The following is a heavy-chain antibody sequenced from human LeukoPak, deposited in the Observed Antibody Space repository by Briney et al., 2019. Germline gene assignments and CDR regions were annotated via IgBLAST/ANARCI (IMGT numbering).Heavy chain of an antibody. D-gene: IGHD2-8*01. CDR3: ARDHPYYDAFDI. V-gene: IGHV3-7*03. J-gene: IGHJ3*02. CDR1: GFTFSSYW. Sequence: GSLRLSCSASGFTFSSYWMSWVRQAPGKGLEWVANIKQDGSEKYYVDSVKGRFTISRDNSKNTLYLQMNSLRAEDTAVYYCARDHPYYDAFDIWGQGTMVTVSS. CDR2: IKQDGSEK.